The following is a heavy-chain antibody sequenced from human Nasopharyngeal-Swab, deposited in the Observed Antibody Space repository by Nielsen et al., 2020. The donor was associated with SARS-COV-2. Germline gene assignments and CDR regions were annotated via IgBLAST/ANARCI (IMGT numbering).Heavy chain of an antibody. J-gene: IGHJ4*02. CDR2: FNREDAKA. V-gene: IGHV1-24*01. Sequence: ASAKVSCKVSGYTLSELSVHWVRQPPGKGLESVGSFNREDAKATYAQNFQGRVTMTEDSSTNTAYMELSRLRSEDTAVYYCATGDSNSIYFDYWGQGTLVTVSS. CDR1: GYTLSELS. D-gene: IGHD3-22*01. CDR3: ATGDSNSIYFDY.